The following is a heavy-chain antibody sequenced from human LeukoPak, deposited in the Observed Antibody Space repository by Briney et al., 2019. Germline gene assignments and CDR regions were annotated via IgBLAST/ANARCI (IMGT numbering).Heavy chain of an antibody. CDR1: GXSISSSTDF. Sequence: PSETLSLTCTVSGXSISSSTDFWGWIRQPPGKGLEWIGSIFNSGTTYYNPSLKSRVTISVDTSKNQFSLKLNSVTAADTAVYYCARHGSYYFWFDPWGQGTLVTVSS. D-gene: IGHD1-26*01. V-gene: IGHV4-39*01. CDR2: IFNSGTT. CDR3: ARHGSYYFWFDP. J-gene: IGHJ5*02.